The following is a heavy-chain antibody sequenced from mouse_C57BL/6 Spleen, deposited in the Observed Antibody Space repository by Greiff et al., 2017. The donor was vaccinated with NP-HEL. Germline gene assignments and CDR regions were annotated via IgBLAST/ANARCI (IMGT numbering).Heavy chain of an antibody. Sequence: QVQLQQPGAELVMPGASVKLSCTASGYTFTSYWMHWVKQRPGQGLEWIGEIDPSDSDTNYNQKVKGKSTLTVDKSSSTAYMQLSSLTSEDSAVYYCARCEVTAGPFAYWGQGTMVTVSA. V-gene: IGHV1-69*01. CDR2: IDPSDSDT. J-gene: IGHJ3*01. CDR3: ARCEVTAGPFAY. CDR1: GYTFTSYW. D-gene: IGHD2-2*01.